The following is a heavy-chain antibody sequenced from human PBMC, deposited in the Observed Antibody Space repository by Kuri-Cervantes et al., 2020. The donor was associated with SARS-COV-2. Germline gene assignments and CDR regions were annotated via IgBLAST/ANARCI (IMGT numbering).Heavy chain of an antibody. CDR2: INPNSGGT. CDR3: ARDVGYGGSSELDITYFDC. V-gene: IGHV1-2*02. D-gene: IGHD4-23*01. J-gene: IGHJ4*02. Sequence: ASVKVSCKASGYTFTGYYMHWVRQAPGQGLEWMGWINPNSGGTNYAQKFQGRVTMTRNTSISTAYMELSSLTFEDTAVYFCARDVGYGGSSELDITYFDCWGQGTLVTVSS. CDR1: GYTFTGYY.